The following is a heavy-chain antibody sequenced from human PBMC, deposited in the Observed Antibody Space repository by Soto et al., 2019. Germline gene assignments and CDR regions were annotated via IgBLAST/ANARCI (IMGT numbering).Heavy chain of an antibody. CDR3: ARPSTGTTRMFYFDY. CDR1: GNTFNTYT. CDR2: ISYDGSNK. D-gene: IGHD1-7*01. J-gene: IGHJ4*02. Sequence: QVQLVESGGGVVQPGRSLRLSCAASGNTFNTYTMHWVRQAPGKGLEWVAVISYDGSNKYYADSVKGRFTISRDNSKNTLYLQMNSLRSEDTAVYYCARPSTGTTRMFYFDYWGQGALVTVSP. V-gene: IGHV3-30-3*01.